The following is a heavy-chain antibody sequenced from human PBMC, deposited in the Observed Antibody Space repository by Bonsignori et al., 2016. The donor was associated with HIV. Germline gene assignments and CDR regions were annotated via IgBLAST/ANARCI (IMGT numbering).Heavy chain of an antibody. Sequence: VRQMPGKGLEWMGIIYPGDSDTRYSPSFQGQVTISADKSISTAYLQWSSLKASDTAMYYCARDGSGSYYIDYWGQGTLVTVSS. CDR3: ARDGSGSYYIDY. D-gene: IGHD3-10*01. CDR2: IYPGDSDT. J-gene: IGHJ4*02. V-gene: IGHV5-51*01.